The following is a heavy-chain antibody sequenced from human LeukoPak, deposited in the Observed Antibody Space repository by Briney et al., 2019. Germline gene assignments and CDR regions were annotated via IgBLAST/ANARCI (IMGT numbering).Heavy chain of an antibody. J-gene: IGHJ6*02. CDR2: INPNSGGT. D-gene: IGHD1-14*01. V-gene: IGHV1-2*02. Sequence: GASVKVSCKASGYTFTVYYMHWVRQAPGQGLEWMVWINPNSGGTSYAQKFQGRVTMTRDTSISTAYMELSRLRSDDTAVYYCARVPILPAEEPPTAGMDVWGQGTTVTVSS. CDR1: GYTFTVYY. CDR3: ARVPILPAEEPPTAGMDV.